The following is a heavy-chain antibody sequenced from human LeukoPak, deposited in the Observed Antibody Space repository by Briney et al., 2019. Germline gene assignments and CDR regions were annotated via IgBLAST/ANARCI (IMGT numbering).Heavy chain of an antibody. V-gene: IGHV1-18*01. J-gene: IGHJ6*02. D-gene: IGHD6-19*01. Sequence: GASVKVSCKASGYTFTSYGISWVRQASGQGLEWMGWISAYNGNTNYAQKLQGRVTMTTDTSTSTAYMELRSLRSDDTAVYYCASQGQWLAPETYYYYYGMDVWGQGTTVTVSS. CDR2: ISAYNGNT. CDR1: GYTFTSYG. CDR3: ASQGQWLAPETYYYYYGMDV.